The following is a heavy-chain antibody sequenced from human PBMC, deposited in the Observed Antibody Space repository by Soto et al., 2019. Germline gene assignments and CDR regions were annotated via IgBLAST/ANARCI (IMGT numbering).Heavy chain of an antibody. Sequence: LRLSCAASGFTFSSYSMSWVRQAPVKGLEWVSSITSSSSYIYYADSVKGRFTISRDNAKNSLYLQMNSLRAEDTAVYFCARDSTTVTNFDYWGQGTLVTVSS. V-gene: IGHV3-21*01. J-gene: IGHJ4*02. CDR2: ITSSSSYI. CDR1: GFTFSSYS. CDR3: ARDSTTVTNFDY. D-gene: IGHD4-17*01.